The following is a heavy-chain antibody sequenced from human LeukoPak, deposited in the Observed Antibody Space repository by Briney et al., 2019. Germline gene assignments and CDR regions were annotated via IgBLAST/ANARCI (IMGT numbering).Heavy chain of an antibody. CDR3: ARADGYYYGMDV. Sequence: SETLSLTCTVSGGSINNYYWSWIWQPPGKGLEWIGYIGYSGDTNYNPSLKSRVTISLDTSKKQFSLKLSSVTAADTAMYYCARADGYYYGMDVWGQGTTVTVSS. D-gene: IGHD5-24*01. CDR2: IGYSGDT. CDR1: GGSINNYY. J-gene: IGHJ6*02. V-gene: IGHV4-59*01.